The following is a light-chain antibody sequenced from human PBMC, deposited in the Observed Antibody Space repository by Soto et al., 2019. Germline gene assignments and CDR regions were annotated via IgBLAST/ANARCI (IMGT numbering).Light chain of an antibody. CDR2: DVY. J-gene: IGLJ1*01. CDR3: CSYAGSNNYV. V-gene: IGLV2-8*01. CDR1: SSDVGGYNY. Sequence: QSALTQPPSASGSPGQSVTISCTGSSSDVGGYNYVSWYQQHPGKAPKLMIYDVYKRPSGVPGRFSGSKSGNTASLTVSGLQAEEEADYYCCSYAGSNNYVFGTGTKVTVL.